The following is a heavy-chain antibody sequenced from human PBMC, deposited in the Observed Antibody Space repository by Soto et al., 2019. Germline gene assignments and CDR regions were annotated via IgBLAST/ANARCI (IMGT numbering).Heavy chain of an antibody. Sequence: SETLSLTCTVSGGSISSYYWSWIRQPPGKGLEWIGYIYYSGSTNYNPSLKSRVTISVDTSKNQFSLKLSSVTAADTAVYYCARGLRIVVDRYYFDYWGQGTLVTVSS. CDR1: GGSISSYY. D-gene: IGHD3-22*01. V-gene: IGHV4-59*01. J-gene: IGHJ4*02. CDR3: ARGLRIVVDRYYFDY. CDR2: IYYSGST.